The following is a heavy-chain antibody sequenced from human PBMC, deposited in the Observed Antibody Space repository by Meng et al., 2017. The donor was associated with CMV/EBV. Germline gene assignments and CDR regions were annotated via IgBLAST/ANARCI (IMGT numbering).Heavy chain of an antibody. CDR2: IYYSGST. J-gene: IGHJ4*02. D-gene: IGHD1-14*01. Sequence: TGLAKPSQTLPLHCTVSGGSISSGDYYWCWIRQPPGKGLEWIGYIYYSGSTYYNPSLKSRVTISVDTSKNQFSLKLSSVTAADTAVYYCARVTSRVAGAFDYWGQGTLVTVSS. CDR3: ARVTSRVAGAFDY. CDR1: GGSISSGDYY. V-gene: IGHV4-30-4*08.